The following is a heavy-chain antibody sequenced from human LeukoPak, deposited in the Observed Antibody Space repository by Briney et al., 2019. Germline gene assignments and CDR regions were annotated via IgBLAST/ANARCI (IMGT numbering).Heavy chain of an antibody. CDR2: IYSDGIT. V-gene: IGHV3-66*01. Sequence: GGSLRLSCSASGFIVSNNYMSWVRQAPGRGLEWVSVIYSDGITNYADSVKGRFTISRDNSKNTLSLQMSSLRVEDTALYYCARGIGYCDSITCYGPIDYWGQGTLVTVSS. J-gene: IGHJ4*02. CDR1: GFIVSNNY. CDR3: ARGIGYCDSITCYGPIDY. D-gene: IGHD2-2*01.